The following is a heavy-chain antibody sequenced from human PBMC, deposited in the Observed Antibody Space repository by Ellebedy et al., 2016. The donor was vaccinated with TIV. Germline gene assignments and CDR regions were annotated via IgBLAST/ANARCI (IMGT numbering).Heavy chain of an antibody. Sequence: GGSLRLSXVISGFSVSSNDINWVCQAPGKGLEWVSIIYRDGRAFYADSVKGRFSVSRDDSNNTLFLQMSGLRAEDTAFYYCATLWSASSGDDYWGQGTLVTVSS. CDR1: GFSVSSND. J-gene: IGHJ4*02. CDR2: IYRDGRA. CDR3: ATLWSASSGDDY. D-gene: IGHD3-3*01. V-gene: IGHV3-53*01.